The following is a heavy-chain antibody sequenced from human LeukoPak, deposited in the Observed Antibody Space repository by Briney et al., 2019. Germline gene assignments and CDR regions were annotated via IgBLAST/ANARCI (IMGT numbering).Heavy chain of an antibody. CDR3: ARVYFWSADKPTAWFDP. J-gene: IGHJ5*02. CDR2: INPSGGST. Sequence: GASVKVSCKASGYTFTSYYMHWVRQAPGQGLEWMGIINPSGGSTSYAQKFQGRVTMTRDTSTSTVYMELSSLRSEDTAVYYCARVYFWSADKPTAWFDPWGQGTLVTVSS. D-gene: IGHD3-3*01. CDR1: GYTFTSYY. V-gene: IGHV1-46*01.